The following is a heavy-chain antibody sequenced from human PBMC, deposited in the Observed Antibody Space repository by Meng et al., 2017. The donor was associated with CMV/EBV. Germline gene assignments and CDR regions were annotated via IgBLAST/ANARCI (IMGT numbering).Heavy chain of an antibody. CDR2: IIPILGIA. D-gene: IGHD2-2*02. J-gene: IGHJ6*01. V-gene: IGHV1-69*10. CDR1: GGTFSSYA. Sequence: SVKVSCKASGGTFSSYAISWVRQAPGQGLEWMGGIIPILGIANYAQKFQGRVTITADKSTSTAYMELSSLRSEDTAVYYCAREGGVVVPAAIEHYYYYYSMDVWGQGTTVTVSS. CDR3: AREGGVVVPAAIEHYYYYYSMDV.